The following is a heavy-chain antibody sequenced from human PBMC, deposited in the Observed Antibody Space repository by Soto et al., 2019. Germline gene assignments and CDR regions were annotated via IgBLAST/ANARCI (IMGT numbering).Heavy chain of an antibody. D-gene: IGHD3-10*01. CDR1: QFNFSRYW. CDR3: VRVATGSYDWFDP. Sequence: EVQLVESGGGLVQPGGSLRLSCAASQFNFSRYWMHWVRQAPGKGLMWVSRINSDGSRTTYADSVKGRFTISRDNAKHTLFLQMNRLRAEDSAVYYCVRVATGSYDWFDPWGQGTLVTVSS. V-gene: IGHV3-74*03. CDR2: INSDGSRT. J-gene: IGHJ5*02.